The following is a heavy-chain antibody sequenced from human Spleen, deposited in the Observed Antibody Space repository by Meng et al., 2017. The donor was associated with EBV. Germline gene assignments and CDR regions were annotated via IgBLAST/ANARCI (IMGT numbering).Heavy chain of an antibody. CDR3: VRDRRGSDPSHFDS. Sequence: PGVMKPLGTLALPCDASSEPIPNTNRVNWVRQPPGRGLELIGEIYHAGRSNYNPYLKSRATLSVDKSKNQFSLKLTSLTAADTAVYYCVRDRRGSDPSHFDSWGQGILVTVSS. J-gene: IGHJ4*02. V-gene: IGHV4-4*02. CDR1: SEPIPNTNR. D-gene: IGHD1-14*01. CDR2: IYHAGRS.